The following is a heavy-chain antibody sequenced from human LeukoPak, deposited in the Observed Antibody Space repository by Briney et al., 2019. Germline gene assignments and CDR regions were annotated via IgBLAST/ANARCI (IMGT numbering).Heavy chain of an antibody. CDR1: GYTFTGYY. CDR2: INPNSGGT. J-gene: IGHJ5*02. Sequence: ASVKVSCKASGYTFTGYYMHWVRQAPGQGLEWMGWINPNSGGTNYAQKFQGRVTMTRDTSISTAYMELSRLRSDDTAVYYCARVPDSSGYYNWFDPWGQGTLFTVSS. V-gene: IGHV1-2*02. CDR3: ARVPDSSGYYNWFDP. D-gene: IGHD3-22*01.